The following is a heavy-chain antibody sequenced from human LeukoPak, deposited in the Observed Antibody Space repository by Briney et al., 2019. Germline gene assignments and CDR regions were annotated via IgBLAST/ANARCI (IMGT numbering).Heavy chain of an antibody. Sequence: PSETLSLTCTVSGGSISSSSYSWGWIRQPPGKGLEWIGNIYYSGSTYYNPSLKSRVTISVDTSKNQFSLKLSSATAADTAMYYCASLKEGGAAHWFDPWGQGTLVTVSS. V-gene: IGHV4-39*01. CDR2: IYYSGST. CDR3: ASLKEGGAAHWFDP. D-gene: IGHD6-6*01. J-gene: IGHJ5*02. CDR1: GGSISSSSYS.